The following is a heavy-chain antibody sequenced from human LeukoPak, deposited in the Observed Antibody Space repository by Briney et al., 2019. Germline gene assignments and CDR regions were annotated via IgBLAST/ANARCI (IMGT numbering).Heavy chain of an antibody. CDR1: GYSFTSYW. J-gene: IGHJ6*02. D-gene: IGHD1/OR15-1a*01. V-gene: IGHV5-51*01. CDR2: IYPGDSDT. CDR3: ARQWSNNYYGMDV. Sequence: GESLKISCKGSGYSFTSYWIGWVRQMPGKGPEWMGIIYPGDSDTRYSPSFQGQVTISADKSISTAYLQWSSLKASDTAMYYCARQWSNNYYGMDVWGQGTTVTVSS.